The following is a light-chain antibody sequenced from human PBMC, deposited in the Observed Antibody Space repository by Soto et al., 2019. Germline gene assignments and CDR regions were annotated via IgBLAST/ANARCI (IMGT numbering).Light chain of an antibody. V-gene: IGKV1-33*01. CDR1: KAIQNY. CDR3: QQHHDFPYT. J-gene: IGKJ2*01. CDR2: DAS. Sequence: DIQMTQSPSSLSASVGDRVTITCQASKAIQNYINWYQHTPGKAPKLLIFDASNLQPGVASRFSGRASGTDFFLTISSLHPEDFATYFCQQHHDFPYTFGQGTKLDIK.